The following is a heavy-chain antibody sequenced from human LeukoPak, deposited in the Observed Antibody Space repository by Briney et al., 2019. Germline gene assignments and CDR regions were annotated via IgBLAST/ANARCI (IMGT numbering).Heavy chain of an antibody. J-gene: IGHJ4*02. V-gene: IGHV3-74*01. CDR1: GFTFTTYW. D-gene: IGHD3-10*01. Sequence: GGSLRLSCAASGFTFTTYWMHWIRQAPGKGLVWVSRIIRDGSHTDYADSVKGRFTISRDNAKNTLYLEMNSLRADDTAVYYCARESSGGYGSGSFDNWGQGTLVTVSS. CDR3: ARESSGGYGSGSFDN. CDR2: IIRDGSHT.